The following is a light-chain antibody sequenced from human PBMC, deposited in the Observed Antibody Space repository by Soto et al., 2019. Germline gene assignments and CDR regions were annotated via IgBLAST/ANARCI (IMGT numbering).Light chain of an antibody. CDR1: TSNIGANH. V-gene: IGLV1-44*01. CDR3: AAWDESQSGFGL. J-gene: IGLJ3*02. Sequence: QAVVTQPPSAAGTPGQRVIISCSGSTSNIGANHVNWYQQFPGTAPKLLIFATDRRPSGVPARFSGSKSGTSAALAISGLQSADEADYYCAAWDESQSGFGLFGGGTKLTVL. CDR2: ATD.